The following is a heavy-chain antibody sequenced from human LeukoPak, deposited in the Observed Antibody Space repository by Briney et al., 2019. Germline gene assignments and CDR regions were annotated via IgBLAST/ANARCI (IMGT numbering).Heavy chain of an antibody. CDR1: GFTFDDYD. V-gene: IGHV3-9*01. CDR3: TRVDYNWDVLDS. CDR2: ISLNSETK. J-gene: IGHJ4*02. Sequence: PGGSLRLSCVASGFTFDDYDMHWVRHLPGKGLEWVSGISLNSETKDYADSVEGRFVISRDNAKNSLYLQMNSVRPEDTALYYCTRVDYNWDVLDSWGQGTLVTVSS. D-gene: IGHD1-1*01.